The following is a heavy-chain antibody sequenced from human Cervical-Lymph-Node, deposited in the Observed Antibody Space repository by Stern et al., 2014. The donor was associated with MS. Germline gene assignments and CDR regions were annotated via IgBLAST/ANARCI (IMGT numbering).Heavy chain of an antibody. CDR1: GFTVSSNY. V-gene: IGHV3-66*02. D-gene: IGHD5-18*01. CDR3: ARGRGYSYGNLDY. Sequence: EDQLVESGGGLVQPGGSLRLSCAASGFTVSSNYMNWVRQTPGKRLEGVSIIYSGGSTYYADSVKGRFTLSRDNSKNTLYLQMNSLRAEDTAVYYCARGRGYSYGNLDYWGQGSLVTVSS. CDR2: IYSGGST. J-gene: IGHJ4*02.